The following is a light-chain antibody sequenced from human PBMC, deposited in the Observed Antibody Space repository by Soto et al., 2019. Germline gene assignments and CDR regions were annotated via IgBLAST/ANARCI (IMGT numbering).Light chain of an antibody. CDR1: QSVSAW. CDR2: KAS. Sequence: DIQMTQSPSTLSASVGDRVTITCRASQSVSAWLAWYQQKPGKAPNLLIYKASTLETGVPSRFSGSGSGTEFTLNISSLQPDDFATYYCKQYNSYSSITFGHGTRLEIK. J-gene: IGKJ5*01. V-gene: IGKV1-5*03. CDR3: KQYNSYSSIT.